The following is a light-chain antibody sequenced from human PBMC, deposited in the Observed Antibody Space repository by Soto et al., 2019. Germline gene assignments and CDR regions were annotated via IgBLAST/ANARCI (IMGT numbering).Light chain of an antibody. CDR1: SSDVGGYNY. V-gene: IGLV2-14*03. Sequence: QSVLTQPASVSGSPGQSITISCTGTSSDVGGYNYVSWYQHHPDKAPKLVIYDVTNRPSGVSNRFSGSKAGNTASLTISGLQADDEADYYCNSYTGSATPYVFGTGTKLTVL. J-gene: IGLJ1*01. CDR3: NSYTGSATPYV. CDR2: DVT.